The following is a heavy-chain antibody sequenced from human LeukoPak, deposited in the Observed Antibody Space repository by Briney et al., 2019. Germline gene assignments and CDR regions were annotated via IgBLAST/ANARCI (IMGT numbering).Heavy chain of an antibody. V-gene: IGHV3-30*18. Sequence: GRSLRLSCAASGFTFSSYGMHWVRQAPGKGLEWVAVISYDGSNKYYADSVKGRFTISRDNSKNTLYLQMNSLRAEDTAVYYCAKDREVWLGELLPSSLDYWGQGTLVTVSS. D-gene: IGHD3-10*01. CDR3: AKDREVWLGELLPSSLDY. J-gene: IGHJ4*02. CDR2: ISYDGSNK. CDR1: GFTFSSYG.